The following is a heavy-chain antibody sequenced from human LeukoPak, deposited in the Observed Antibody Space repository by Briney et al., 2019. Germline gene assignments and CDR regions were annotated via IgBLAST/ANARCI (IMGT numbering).Heavy chain of an antibody. D-gene: IGHD4-17*01. CDR2: IYYTGNT. CDR3: VRSKSGTYGWFDP. V-gene: IGHV4-59*01. CDR1: GGSMSAYY. J-gene: IGHJ5*02. Sequence: KPSETLSLTCTVSGGSMSAYYWSWIRQPPGKGLEWIGFIYYTGNTNYNPSLKSRLTISVDTSKNQFSLKVSSVTAADTAVYYCVRSKSGTYGWFDPWGQGTLVTVSS.